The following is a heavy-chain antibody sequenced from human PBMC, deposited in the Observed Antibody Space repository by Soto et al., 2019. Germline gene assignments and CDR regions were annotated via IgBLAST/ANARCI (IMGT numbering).Heavy chain of an antibody. CDR1: GFTFSSYA. D-gene: IGHD3-3*01. CDR3: ARDYDFWSGFNYYYGMDV. CDR2: ISYDGSNK. Sequence: QVQLVESGGGVVQPGRSLRLSCAASGFTFSSYAMHWVRQAPGKGLEWVAVISYDGSNKYYADSVKGRFTISRDNSKNTLYLQMNSLRAQDTAVSYCARDYDFWSGFNYYYGMDVWGQGTTVTVSS. V-gene: IGHV3-30-3*01. J-gene: IGHJ6*02.